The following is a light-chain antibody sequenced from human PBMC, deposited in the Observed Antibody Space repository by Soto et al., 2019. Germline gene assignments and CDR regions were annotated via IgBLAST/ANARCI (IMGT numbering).Light chain of an antibody. V-gene: IGKV1-39*01. CDR3: HQTYSTSQT. CDR2: SAS. CDR1: QTVTDY. Sequence: DIQMTQSPSSLSASVGDRVTITCRAGQTVTDYLNWYQHKPGKAPKLLIYSASTLQTGVPSRFRCRESWSDFTVTITGLHPADFVTYCCHQTYSTSQTCSQGTKFDIK. J-gene: IGKJ1*01.